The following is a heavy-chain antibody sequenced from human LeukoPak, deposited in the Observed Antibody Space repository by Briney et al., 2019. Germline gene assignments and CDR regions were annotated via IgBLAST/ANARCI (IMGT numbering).Heavy chain of an antibody. V-gene: IGHV1-18*01. J-gene: IGHJ5*02. CDR2: ISAYNGNT. D-gene: IGHD6-13*01. CDR3: ARDKTRYSSWYLVDP. CDR1: GYTFTSYG. Sequence: ASVKVSCKASGYTFTSYGISWVRQAPGQGLEWMGWISAYNGNTNYAQKLQGRVTMTTDTSTSTAYMELRSLRSDDTAVYYCARDKTRYSSWYLVDPRGQGTLVTVSS.